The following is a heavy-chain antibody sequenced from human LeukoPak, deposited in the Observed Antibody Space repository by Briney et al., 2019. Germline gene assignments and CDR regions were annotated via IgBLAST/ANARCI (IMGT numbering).Heavy chain of an antibody. CDR1: GYTFTSYA. V-gene: IGHV1-3*01. CDR2: INAGNGNT. Sequence: ASVKVSCKASGYTFTSYAMHWVRQAPGQRLEWMGWINAGNGNTKYSQKFQGRVTITADESTSTAYMELSSLRSEDTAVYYCARDHSYCGGDCYNFDYWGQGTLVTVSS. J-gene: IGHJ4*02. D-gene: IGHD2-21*02. CDR3: ARDHSYCGGDCYNFDY.